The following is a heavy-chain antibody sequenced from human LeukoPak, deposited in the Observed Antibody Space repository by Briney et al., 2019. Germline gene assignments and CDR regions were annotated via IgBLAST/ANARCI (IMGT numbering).Heavy chain of an antibody. CDR1: GASINSGDYY. CDR3: ARGPNYVWGSYRYFDY. CDR2: IYYSGTT. D-gene: IGHD3-16*02. V-gene: IGHV4-30-4*01. Sequence: PSETLSLTCTVSGASINSGDYYWGWIRQPPGKGLEWIGYIYYSGTTNYNPSLKTRVTISVDTSKNQFSLKLSSVTAADTAVYYCARGPNYVWGSYRYFDYWGQGILVTVSS. J-gene: IGHJ4*02.